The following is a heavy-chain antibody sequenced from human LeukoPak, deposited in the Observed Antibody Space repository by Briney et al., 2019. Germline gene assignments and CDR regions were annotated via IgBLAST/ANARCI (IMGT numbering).Heavy chain of an antibody. D-gene: IGHD6-19*01. J-gene: IGHJ3*02. CDR2: IYHRGSP. CDR3: ARGGAVNGFDI. Sequence: KPSETLSLTCAVSGGSFRDYYWNWIRQTPGKGLEWIGEIYHRGSPAYHPSLKSRLNISVDTSRAHFSLKLSSVTAADTAVYYCARGGAVNGFDIWGQGTRVTVSS. CDR1: GGSFRDYY. V-gene: IGHV4-34*01.